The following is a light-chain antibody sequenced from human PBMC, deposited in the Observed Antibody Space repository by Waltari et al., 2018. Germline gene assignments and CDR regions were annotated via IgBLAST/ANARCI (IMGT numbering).Light chain of an antibody. J-gene: IGKJ4*01. V-gene: IGKV1-39*01. CDR2: AAS. CDR3: QQSYSTPL. CDR1: QSISSY. Sequence: DIQMTQSPSSLSASVGDRATITCRASQSISSYLNWYQQKPGKAPKLLIYAASSLQSGVPSRFSGSGSGTDFTLTISSLQPEDFATYYCQQSYSTPLFGGGTKVEIK.